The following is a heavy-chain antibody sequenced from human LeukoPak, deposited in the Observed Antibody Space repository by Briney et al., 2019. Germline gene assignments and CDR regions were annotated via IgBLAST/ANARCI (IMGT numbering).Heavy chain of an antibody. V-gene: IGHV3-21*01. Sequence: PGGSLRLSCAASGFTFSTSSMNWVRQAPGKGLEWVSSIGGSSTSIYYAGSVKGRFTISRDNAKNSLYLQMNSLRAEDTAVYYCAREEGKQQMEAFDYWGQGTLVTVSS. CDR3: AREEGKQQMEAFDY. CDR2: IGGSSTSI. CDR1: GFTFSTSS. D-gene: IGHD6-13*01. J-gene: IGHJ4*02.